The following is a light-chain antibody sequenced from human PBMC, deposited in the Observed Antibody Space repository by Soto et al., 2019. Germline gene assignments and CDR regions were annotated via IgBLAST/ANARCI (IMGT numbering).Light chain of an antibody. Sequence: EIVLTQSPGTLSLSPGERATLSCRASQSVSSSYLAWYQQKAGQAPRLLIYGASSRATGIPDRFSGSGSGTDFTLIISRLEPEDFAVYYCQQYGSSPRTFGQGTRLENK. J-gene: IGKJ5*01. CDR3: QQYGSSPRT. CDR1: QSVSSSY. V-gene: IGKV3-20*01. CDR2: GAS.